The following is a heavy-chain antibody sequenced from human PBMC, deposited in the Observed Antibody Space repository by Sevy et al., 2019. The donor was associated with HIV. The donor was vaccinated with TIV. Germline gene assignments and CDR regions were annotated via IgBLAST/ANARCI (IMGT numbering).Heavy chain of an antibody. CDR2: ISSSGKSI. Sequence: GGSLRLSCAASGFAFSSYEMNWVRQAPGKGLEWVSYISSSGKSISYADSVKGRFTISRDNAKNSLYLQMNSLRAEDTAVYYCARWDADRRWYFDYWGQGILVTVSS. D-gene: IGHD1-26*01. CDR3: ARWDADRRWYFDY. J-gene: IGHJ4*02. CDR1: GFAFSSYE. V-gene: IGHV3-48*03.